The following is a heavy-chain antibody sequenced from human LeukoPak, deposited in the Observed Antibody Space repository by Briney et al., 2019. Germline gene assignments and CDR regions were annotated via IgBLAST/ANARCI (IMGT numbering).Heavy chain of an antibody. D-gene: IGHD4-17*01. CDR3: ARAEVTTGNYYFDY. V-gene: IGHV4-4*01. Sequence: GSLRLSCAASGFTFTSYWMSWVRQPPGKGLEWIGYIHHSGSTYYNPSLKSRVTISVDRSKNQFSLNLSSVTDADTAVYCCARAEVTTGNYYFDYWGQGALVTVSS. J-gene: IGHJ4*02. CDR2: IHHSGST. CDR1: GFTFTSYW.